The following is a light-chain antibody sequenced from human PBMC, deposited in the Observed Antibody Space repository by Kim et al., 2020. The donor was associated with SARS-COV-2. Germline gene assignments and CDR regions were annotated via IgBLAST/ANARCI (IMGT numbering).Light chain of an antibody. Sequence: SGSPGQSITISCTGISSDSVAWYQQHPGKAPKLIIYDVTKRPSGVSSRFSASKSANTASLTISGLQAEDEAAYHYSSYTTTSSFVLFGGGTQLTVL. CDR3: SSYTTTSSFVL. V-gene: IGLV2-14*03. J-gene: IGLJ3*02. CDR1: SSDS. CDR2: DVT.